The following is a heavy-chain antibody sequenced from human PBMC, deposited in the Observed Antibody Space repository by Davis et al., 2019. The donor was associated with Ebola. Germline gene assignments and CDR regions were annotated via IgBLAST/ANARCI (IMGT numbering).Heavy chain of an antibody. J-gene: IGHJ5*02. D-gene: IGHD3-10*01. V-gene: IGHV1-2*02. CDR2: INPNSGGT. Sequence: ASVKVSCKASGYTFTAYYIHWVRQAPGQGLEWMGWINPNSGGTNYAQKFQGRVTMTRDTSISTAYMELSRLRSDDTAVYYCARDHYYGSAPDPWGQGTLVTVSS. CDR1: GYTFTAYY. CDR3: ARDHYYGSAPDP.